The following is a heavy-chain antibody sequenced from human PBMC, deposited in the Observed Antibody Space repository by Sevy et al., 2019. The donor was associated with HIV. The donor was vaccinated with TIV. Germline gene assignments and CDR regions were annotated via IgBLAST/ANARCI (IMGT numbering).Heavy chain of an antibody. D-gene: IGHD3-22*01. J-gene: IGHJ2*01. Sequence: SETLSLTCTVSGGSISSYDWSWIRQPPGKGLEWIGYIYYSGSTNYNPTLKSRVTISVDTSKNQFSLKLSSVTAADTAVYYCARGEGGYYDSSGYRYWYFDLWGRGTLVTVSS. CDR2: IYYSGST. CDR1: GGSISSYD. V-gene: IGHV4-59*01. CDR3: ARGEGGYYDSSGYRYWYFDL.